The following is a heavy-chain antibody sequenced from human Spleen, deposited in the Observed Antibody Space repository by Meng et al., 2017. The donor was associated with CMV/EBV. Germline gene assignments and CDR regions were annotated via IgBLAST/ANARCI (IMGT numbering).Heavy chain of an antibody. J-gene: IGHJ4*02. D-gene: IGHD3-3*01. CDR2: INPDSDDT. V-gene: IGHV1-2*02. CDR3: ARGRFLESLIDFEY. Sequence: KASGYTFSNYYMHWVRQAPGQGLEWMGWINPDSDDTNYAQKFQGRVTMTRDTSISTAYMELTRLRSDDTAVYYCARGRFLESLIDFEYWGQGTLVTVSS. CDR1: GYTFSNYY.